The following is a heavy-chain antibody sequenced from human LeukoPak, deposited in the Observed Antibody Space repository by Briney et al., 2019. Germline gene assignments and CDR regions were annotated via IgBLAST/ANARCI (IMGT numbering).Heavy chain of an antibody. CDR1: GFAFSTYW. D-gene: IGHD3-10*01. Sequence: GGSLRLSCAASGFAFSTYWMHWVRQAPGKGLVWVSRIKSDGSSTTYADFVRGRFTVSRDNAKNTLYLQMRSLKADDTAMYFCARVGGRGSIGGDCWGQGTLVTVSS. CDR2: IKSDGSST. CDR3: ARVGGRGSIGGDC. V-gene: IGHV3-74*03. J-gene: IGHJ4*02.